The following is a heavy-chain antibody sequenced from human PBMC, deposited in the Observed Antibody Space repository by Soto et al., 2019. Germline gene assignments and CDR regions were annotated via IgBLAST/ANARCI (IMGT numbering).Heavy chain of an antibody. J-gene: IGHJ5*02. CDR2: IWYDGSNK. Sequence: GESLKISCAASGFTFSSYGMHWVRQAPGKGLEWVAVIWYDGSNKYYADSVKGRFTISRDNSKNTLYLQMNSLRAEDTAVYYCARGALRGYSLDWFDPWGQGTLVTVSS. CDR1: GFTFSSYG. D-gene: IGHD6-13*01. CDR3: ARGALRGYSLDWFDP. V-gene: IGHV3-33*01.